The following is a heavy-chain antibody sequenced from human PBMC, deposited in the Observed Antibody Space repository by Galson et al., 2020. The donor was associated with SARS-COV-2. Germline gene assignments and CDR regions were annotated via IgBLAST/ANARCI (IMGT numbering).Heavy chain of an antibody. Sequence: ASVKVSCKASGYTFTSYGISWVRQAPGQGLEWMGWISAYNGNTNYAQKLQGRVTMTTDTSTSTAYMELRSLRSDDTAVYYCARDGHRHSEYYDFWSGIYYYYYMDVWGKGTTVTVSS. J-gene: IGHJ6*03. V-gene: IGHV1-18*04. CDR3: ARDGHRHSEYYDFWSGIYYYYYMDV. CDR1: GYTFTSYG. D-gene: IGHD3-3*01. CDR2: ISAYNGNT.